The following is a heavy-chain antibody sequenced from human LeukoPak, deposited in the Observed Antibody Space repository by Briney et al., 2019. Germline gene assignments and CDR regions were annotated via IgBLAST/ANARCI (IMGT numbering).Heavy chain of an antibody. Sequence: ASVKVSFKASGYTFTGYYMHWVRQAPGQGLEWMGWISPYKGNTNYAQKVQGRVTMTTDTSTSTVYMELRSLGFDDTAVYYCATEGGWAPTDYGDNVYWGQGTLVTVSS. CDR3: ATEGGWAPTDYGDNVY. CDR2: ISPYKGNT. CDR1: GYTFTGYY. V-gene: IGHV1-18*04. J-gene: IGHJ4*02. D-gene: IGHD4-17*01.